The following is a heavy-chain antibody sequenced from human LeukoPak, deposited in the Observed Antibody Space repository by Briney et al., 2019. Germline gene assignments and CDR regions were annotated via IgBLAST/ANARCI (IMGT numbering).Heavy chain of an antibody. CDR1: GGSISSYY. CDR2: IYYSGST. CDR3: AREILRGTIIPFDP. D-gene: IGHD3-16*01. Sequence: SETLSLTCTVSGGSISSYYWSWIRQPPGKGLEWIGYIYYSGSTNYNPSLKSRVTISVDTSKNQFSLKLSSVTAADTAVYYCAREILRGTIIPFDPWGQGTLVTVPS. V-gene: IGHV4-59*01. J-gene: IGHJ5*02.